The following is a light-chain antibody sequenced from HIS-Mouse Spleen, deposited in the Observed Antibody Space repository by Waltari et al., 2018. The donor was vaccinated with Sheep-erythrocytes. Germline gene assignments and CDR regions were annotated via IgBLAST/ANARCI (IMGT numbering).Light chain of an antibody. CDR3: QQSYSTPYT. CDR1: QSISSY. V-gene: IGKV1-39*01. Sequence: DIQMTQSPSSLSASVGDRVTITCRASQSISSYLNWDQQKPGKAPKLLIYAAYSLQSGVPSRFSGSGSGTDFTLTISSLQPEDFATYYCQQSYSTPYTFCQGTKLEIK. CDR2: AAY. J-gene: IGKJ2*01.